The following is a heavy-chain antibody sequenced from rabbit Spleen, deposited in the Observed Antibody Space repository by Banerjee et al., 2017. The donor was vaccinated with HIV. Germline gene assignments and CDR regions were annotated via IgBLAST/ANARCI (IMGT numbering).Heavy chain of an antibody. V-gene: IGHV1S45*01. J-gene: IGHJ4*01. CDR3: ARMGVGRDGFANL. D-gene: IGHD6-1*01. CDR2: IYAGSIDST. Sequence: EESGGDLVKPEGSLTLTCTASGFSFSSSYWICWVRQAPGKGLEWIACIYAGSIDSTYYARWAKGRFTISKTSSTTVTLQMTSLTAADTATYFCARMGVGRDGFANLWGQGTLVTVS. CDR1: GFSFSSSYW.